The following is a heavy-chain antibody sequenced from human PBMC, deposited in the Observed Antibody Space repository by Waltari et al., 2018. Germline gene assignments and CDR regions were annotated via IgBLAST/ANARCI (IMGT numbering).Heavy chain of an antibody. CDR2: IYHSGST. CDR3: AVITMVRGVRYGMDV. D-gene: IGHD3-10*01. CDR1: GYSISSGYY. V-gene: IGHV4-38-2*01. J-gene: IGHJ6*02. Sequence: QVQLQESGPGLVKPSETLSLTCAVSGYSISSGYYWGWLRPPPGKGLEWIGSIYHSGSTYYNPSLKSRVTISVDTSKNQFSLKLSSVTAADTAVYYCAVITMVRGVRYGMDVWGQGTTVTVSS.